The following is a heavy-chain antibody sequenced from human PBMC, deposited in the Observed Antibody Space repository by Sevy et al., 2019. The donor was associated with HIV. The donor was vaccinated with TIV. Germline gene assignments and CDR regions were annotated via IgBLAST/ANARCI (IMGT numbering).Heavy chain of an antibody. CDR2: INHSGST. Sequence: PSETLSLTCAVYGGSFSGYYWSWIRQPPGKGLEWIGEINHSGSTNYNPSLKSRVTISVDTSKNQFSLKLSSVTAADTAVYYCARTPPKRSSWYYYGMDVWGQGTTVTVSS. D-gene: IGHD6-13*01. CDR1: GGSFSGYY. J-gene: IGHJ6*02. CDR3: ARTPPKRSSWYYYGMDV. V-gene: IGHV4-34*01.